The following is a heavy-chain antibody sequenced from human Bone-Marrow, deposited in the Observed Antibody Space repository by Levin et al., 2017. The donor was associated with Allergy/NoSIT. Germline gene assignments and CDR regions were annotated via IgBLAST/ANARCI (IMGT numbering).Heavy chain of an antibody. Sequence: GGSLRLSCAVSGFTFSSYAMSWVRQAPGKGLEWVSGISGSGDSTYYADSFKGRFTIVRDNSKNTLYLQVISLRAEDTAIYYCAKDRFRVGASNIDYWGQGTLVTVSS. CDR1: GFTFSSYA. V-gene: IGHV3-23*01. CDR3: AKDRFRVGASNIDY. D-gene: IGHD1-26*01. J-gene: IGHJ4*02. CDR2: ISGSGDST.